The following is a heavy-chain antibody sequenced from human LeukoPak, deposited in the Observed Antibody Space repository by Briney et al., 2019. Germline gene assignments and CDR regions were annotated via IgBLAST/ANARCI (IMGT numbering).Heavy chain of an antibody. V-gene: IGHV3-48*02. Sequence: GGSLRLSCAASGITFSTSTMNWVRQAPGKGLEWVSYISGSSSTIYYADSVKGRFTVSRDNAGNSLYPQMNNLRDDDTAVYFCARVQTDSRGWYHFDYWGQGTLVTVSS. D-gene: IGHD6-19*01. CDR2: ISGSSSTI. CDR3: ARVQTDSRGWYHFDY. J-gene: IGHJ4*02. CDR1: GITFSTST.